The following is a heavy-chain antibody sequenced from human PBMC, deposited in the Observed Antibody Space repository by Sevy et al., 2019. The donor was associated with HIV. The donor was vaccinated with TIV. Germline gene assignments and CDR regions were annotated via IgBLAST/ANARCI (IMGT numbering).Heavy chain of an antibody. CDR1: GFTFSNYN. J-gene: IGHJ6*02. V-gene: IGHV3-21*01. Sequence: GGSLRLSCAASGFTFSNYNMNWVRQAPGMGLEWVSSISSSSRYIYYANSMKGRFTISRDNAKNSLYLQMNSLRAEDTAVYYCARVVAYCSGGSCFPGYYYGMDVWGQGTTVTVSS. CDR3: ARVVAYCSGGSCFPGYYYGMDV. CDR2: ISSSSRYI. D-gene: IGHD2-15*01.